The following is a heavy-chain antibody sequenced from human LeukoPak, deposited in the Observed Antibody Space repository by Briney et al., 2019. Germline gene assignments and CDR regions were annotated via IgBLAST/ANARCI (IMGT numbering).Heavy chain of an antibody. CDR2: MKGDGTEE. D-gene: IGHD3-10*01. CDR1: GFTFSSHW. J-gene: IGHJ4*02. CDR3: ARGGFPRGDY. Sequence: PGGSLRLSCAASGFTFSSHWMTWVRQAPGKGLEWVANMKGDGTEEYYVDSVKGRFTISRDNAKNSLYLPMNSLRTEDPAVYYCARGGFPRGDYWGKGTLVTVSS. V-gene: IGHV3-7*01.